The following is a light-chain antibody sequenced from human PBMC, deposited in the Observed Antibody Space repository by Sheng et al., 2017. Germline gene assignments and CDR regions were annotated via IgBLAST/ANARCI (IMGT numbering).Light chain of an antibody. V-gene: IGKV1-12*01. CDR3: QQANSFPIT. CDR1: QAISKW. CDR2: TSS. Sequence: DIQMTQSPSSVSASVGDRVTITCRASQAISKWLAWYQQKPGKAPKLLIYTSSSLQSGVPSRFSGNGSGTDFTLTISSLQPEDFATYYCQQANSFPITFGQGTRLQIQ. J-gene: IGKJ5*01.